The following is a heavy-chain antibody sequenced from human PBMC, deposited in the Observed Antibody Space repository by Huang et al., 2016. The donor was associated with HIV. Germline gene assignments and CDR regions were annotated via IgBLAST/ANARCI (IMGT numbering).Heavy chain of an antibody. CDR1: GYTFTRYA. CDR2: SNTNTGNP. CDR3: ARDYYDSRGYDIHAVVDY. Sequence: QVQLVQSGSELRKPGASVKVSCQASGYTFTRYAMNWVRQAPGQGLEWRGWSNTNTGNPTDAQTFTGRFVLSLDTSVSTAYLQISSLEAEDTAVYYCARDYYDSRGYDIHAVVDYWGQGTLVTVSS. V-gene: IGHV7-4-1*02. J-gene: IGHJ4*02. D-gene: IGHD3-22*01.